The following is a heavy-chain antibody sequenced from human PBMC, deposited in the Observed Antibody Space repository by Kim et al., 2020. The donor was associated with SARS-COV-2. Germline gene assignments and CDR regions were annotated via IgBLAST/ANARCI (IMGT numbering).Heavy chain of an antibody. V-gene: IGHV4-39*01. CDR1: GGSISSSSYY. Sequence: SETLSLTCTVSGGSISSSSYYWGWIRQPPGKGLEWIGSIYYSGSTYYNPSLKSRVTISVDTSKNQFSLKLSSVTAADTAVYYCARPTAAAAEGAFDIWG. CDR2: IYYSGST. D-gene: IGHD6-13*01. J-gene: IGHJ3*02. CDR3: ARPTAAAAEGAFDI.